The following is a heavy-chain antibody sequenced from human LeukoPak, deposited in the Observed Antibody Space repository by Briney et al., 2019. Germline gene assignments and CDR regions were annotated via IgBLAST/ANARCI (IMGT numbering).Heavy chain of an antibody. CDR3: ARGSRTYCSGGSCYPRAFDI. D-gene: IGHD2-15*01. CDR2: IYHSGST. Sequence: PSETLSLTCTVSGYSISSGYYWGWIRQPPGKGLEWIGSIYHSGSTYDNSSLKSRGNISVDTSKNQFSLKLSSVTAADTAVYYCARGSRTYCSGGSCYPRAFDIWGQGTMVTVSS. V-gene: IGHV4-38-2*02. J-gene: IGHJ3*02. CDR1: GYSISSGYY.